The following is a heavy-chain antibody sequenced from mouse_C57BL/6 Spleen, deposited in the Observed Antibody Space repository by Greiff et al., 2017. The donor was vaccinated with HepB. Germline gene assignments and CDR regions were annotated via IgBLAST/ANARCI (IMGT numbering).Heavy chain of an antibody. CDR2: IYPGDGDT. CDR1: GYAFSSSW. CDR3: ARSRITTVVATDY. Sequence: QVQLQQSGPELVKPGASVKISCKASGYAFSSSWLNWVKQRPGKGLEWIGRIYPGDGDTNYNGKFKGKATLTADKSSSSAYMQLSSLTSEDSAVYFCARSRITTVVATDYWGKGTTLTVSS. J-gene: IGHJ2*01. V-gene: IGHV1-82*01. D-gene: IGHD1-1*01.